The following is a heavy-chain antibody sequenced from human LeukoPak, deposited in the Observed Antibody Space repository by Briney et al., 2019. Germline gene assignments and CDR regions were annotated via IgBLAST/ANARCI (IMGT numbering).Heavy chain of an antibody. Sequence: SETLSLTCTVSAGSISSSSYYWGWIRQPPGKGLEWMGSIYYSGSAYYNPSLKSRVTISVDTSKNQFSLKLSSVTAADTAVYYCARLSGSYYSDFDYWGQGTLVTVSS. V-gene: IGHV4-39*01. CDR2: IYYSGSA. CDR1: AGSISSSSYY. CDR3: ARLSGSYYSDFDY. D-gene: IGHD1-26*01. J-gene: IGHJ4*02.